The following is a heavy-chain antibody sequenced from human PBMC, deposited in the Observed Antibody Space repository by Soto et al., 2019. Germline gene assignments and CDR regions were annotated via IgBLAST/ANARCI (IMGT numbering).Heavy chain of an antibody. CDR3: ARDQSFDRTSYYGIDV. CDR1: GGTFSSYA. CDR2: IIPIFGTA. V-gene: IGHV1-69*05. Sequence: SVKVACKASGGTFSSYAISWGRQAPGQGLEWMGGIIPIFGTANYAQKFQGRVTLTTDTSTSTVYMELRSLRSDDTAVYYCARDQSFDRTSYYGIDVWGQGTTVTVSS. J-gene: IGHJ6*02.